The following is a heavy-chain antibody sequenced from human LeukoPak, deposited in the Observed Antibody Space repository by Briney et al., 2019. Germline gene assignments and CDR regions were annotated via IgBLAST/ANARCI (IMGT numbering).Heavy chain of an antibody. CDR1: GYSISSGYY. V-gene: IGHV4-38-2*02. CDR3: AGIAVAGEIDY. D-gene: IGHD6-19*01. CDR2: IYHSGST. J-gene: IGHJ4*02. Sequence: SETLSPTCTVSGYSISSGYYWGWIRQPPGKGLEWIGSIYHSGSTYYNPSLRSRVTISVDTSKNQFSLKLSSVTAADTAVYYCAGIAVAGEIDYWGQGTLVTVSS.